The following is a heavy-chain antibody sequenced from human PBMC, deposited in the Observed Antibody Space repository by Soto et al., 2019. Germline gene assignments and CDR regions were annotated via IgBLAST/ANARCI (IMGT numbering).Heavy chain of an antibody. CDR3: ARELSDYYGMDV. V-gene: IGHV3-30*03. CDR1: EFTFSNYG. J-gene: IGHJ6*02. Sequence: SLKISCAASEFTFSNYGIHWVRQAPGKGLEWVSVISHDGSSKYYEDSVKGRFTISRDNSKNTVYLQMNSLRVEDTAMYYCARELSDYYGMDVWGQGTTVTVSS. CDR2: ISHDGSSK. D-gene: IGHD3-10*01.